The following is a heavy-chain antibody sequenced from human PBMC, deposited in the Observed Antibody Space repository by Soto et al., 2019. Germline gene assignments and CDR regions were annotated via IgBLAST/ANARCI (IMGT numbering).Heavy chain of an antibody. V-gene: IGHV5-51*01. J-gene: IGHJ6*02. CDR2: IYPGDSDT. D-gene: IGHD3-9*01. CDR1: GYSFTSYW. Sequence: GESLQISCKGSGYSFTSYWIGWVRQMPGKGLEWMGIIYPGDSDTRYSPSFQGQVTISADKSISTAYLQWSSLKASDTAMYYCARMSDILTGNNAGIYYYYGMDVWGQGTTVTVSS. CDR3: ARMSDILTGNNAGIYYYYGMDV.